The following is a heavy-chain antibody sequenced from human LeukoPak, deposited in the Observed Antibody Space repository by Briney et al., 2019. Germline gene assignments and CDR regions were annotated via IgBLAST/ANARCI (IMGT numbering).Heavy chain of an antibody. CDR3: ARNRTGTFDF. V-gene: IGHV1-18*01. Sequence: ASVKVSCKASGYTFRNYGINWVRQAPGQGLEWMGWISGDSYDTKYEQKLQGRVTITTDTSTSTAYMELRSLRSDDTAVYYCARNRTGTFDFWGQGTLVTVSS. D-gene: IGHD3-10*01. J-gene: IGHJ4*02. CDR2: ISGDSYDT. CDR1: GYTFRNYG.